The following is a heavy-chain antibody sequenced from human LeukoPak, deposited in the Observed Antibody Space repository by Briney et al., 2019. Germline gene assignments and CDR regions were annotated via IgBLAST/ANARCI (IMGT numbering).Heavy chain of an antibody. J-gene: IGHJ4*02. CDR1: GYTFTSYG. Sequence: ASVKVSCKASGYTFTSYGISWVRQAPGQGLEWMGWISAYNGNTNYAQKLQGRVTMTTDTSTSTASMELRSLRSDDTAVYYCARGLPPRYYYGSGSSHYFDYWGQGTLVTVSS. CDR2: ISAYNGNT. D-gene: IGHD3-10*01. CDR3: ARGLPPRYYYGSGSSHYFDY. V-gene: IGHV1-18*01.